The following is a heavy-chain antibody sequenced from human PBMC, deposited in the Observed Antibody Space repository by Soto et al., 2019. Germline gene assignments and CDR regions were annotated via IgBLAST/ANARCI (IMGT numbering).Heavy chain of an antibody. J-gene: IGHJ6*02. V-gene: IGHV3-30*18. D-gene: IGHD3-3*01. CDR2: ISYDGSNK. Sequence: PGGSLRLSCAASGFTFSSYGMHWVRQAPGKGLEWVAVISYDGSNKYYADSVKGRFTISRDNSKNTLYLQMNSLRAEDTAVYYCAKDHGLDFGVVINYYYYGMDVWGQGTTVTVS. CDR3: AKDHGLDFGVVINYYYYGMDV. CDR1: GFTFSSYG.